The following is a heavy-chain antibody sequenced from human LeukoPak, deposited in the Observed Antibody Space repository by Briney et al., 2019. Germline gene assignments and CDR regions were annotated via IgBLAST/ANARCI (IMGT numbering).Heavy chain of an antibody. D-gene: IGHD5-12*01. CDR2: IRSKAYGGTT. J-gene: IGHJ4*02. V-gene: IGHV3-49*03. CDR3: TRDPLRGCSGYDSFLLGDY. Sequence: PGRSLRLSCTASGFTFGDYAMSWFRQAPGKGLEWVGFIRSKAYGGTTEYAASVKGRFTISRDDSKSIAYLQMNSLKTEDTAVYYCTRDPLRGCSGYDSFLLGDYWGQGTLVTVSS. CDR1: GFTFGDYA.